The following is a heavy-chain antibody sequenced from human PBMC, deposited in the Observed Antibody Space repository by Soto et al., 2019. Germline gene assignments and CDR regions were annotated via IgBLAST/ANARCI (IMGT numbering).Heavy chain of an antibody. Sequence: QVQLVQSGAEVKKPGASVKVSCKASGYTFTSYGISWVRQAPGQGLEWMGWISAYNGNTNYAQKFQDRVTMTTDTSTSTAYMELRGLRSDDTAVYDRARPAYEILTGYYRRWGQGTLVTVSS. CDR1: GYTFTSYG. CDR3: ARPAYEILTGYYRR. D-gene: IGHD3-9*01. CDR2: ISAYNGNT. J-gene: IGHJ4*02. V-gene: IGHV1-18*01.